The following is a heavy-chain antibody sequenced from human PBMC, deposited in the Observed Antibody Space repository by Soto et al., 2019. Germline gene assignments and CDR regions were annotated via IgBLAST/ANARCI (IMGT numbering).Heavy chain of an antibody. CDR3: AGGDRYCSGGCLNWFDP. Sequence: GGSLRLSCAASGFTFSSYAMSWVRQAPGKGLEWVSAISGSGGSTYYADSVKGRFTISRDNSKNTLYLQMNSLRAEDTAVYYCAGGDRYCSGGCLNWFDPWGQGTLVTVSS. CDR2: ISGSGGST. J-gene: IGHJ5*02. CDR1: GFTFSSYA. V-gene: IGHV3-23*01. D-gene: IGHD2-15*01.